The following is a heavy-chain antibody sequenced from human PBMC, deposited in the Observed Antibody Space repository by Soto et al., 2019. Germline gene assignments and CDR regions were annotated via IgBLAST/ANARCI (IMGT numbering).Heavy chain of an antibody. J-gene: IGHJ6*02. D-gene: IGHD2-15*01. V-gene: IGHV5-10-1*01. Sequence: GESLKISCTGSGYSFTSYWISWVRQMPGKGLEWMGRIDPSDSYTNYSPSFQGHVTISADKSISTAYLQWSSLKASDTAMYYCATREADCSGGSCYYYGMDVWGQGTTVTVSS. CDR1: GYSFTSYW. CDR2: IDPSDSYT. CDR3: ATREADCSGGSCYYYGMDV.